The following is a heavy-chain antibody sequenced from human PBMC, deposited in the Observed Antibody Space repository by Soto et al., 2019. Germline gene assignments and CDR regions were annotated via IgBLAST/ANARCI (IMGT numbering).Heavy chain of an antibody. CDR3: VKATSAAPFGYYGMDV. V-gene: IGHV3-23*01. J-gene: IGHJ6*02. CDR1: EFTFSRYA. D-gene: IGHD3-3*01. CDR2: ISGAGDKT. Sequence: GRSLRLSCAASEFTFSRYAMYWVRQAPGKGLEWVSAISGAGDKTFYAEPVRGRFTISRDNSENTLFLQMNSLRAEDTAIYYCVKATSAAPFGYYGMDVWGQGTTVTVSS.